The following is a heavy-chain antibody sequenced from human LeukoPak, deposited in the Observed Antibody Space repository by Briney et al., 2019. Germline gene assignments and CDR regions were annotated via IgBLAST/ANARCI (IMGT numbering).Heavy chain of an antibody. D-gene: IGHD3-10*01. Sequence: GGSLRLSCAASAFTFSSYAMSWVRQAPGKGLEWVSAISGSGGSTYYADSVKGRFTISRDNSKNTLYLQMNSLRAEDTAVYYCANAHYYGLGSYYLGGDAFDIWGQGTMVTVSS. V-gene: IGHV3-23*01. CDR3: ANAHYYGLGSYYLGGDAFDI. J-gene: IGHJ3*02. CDR2: ISGSGGST. CDR1: AFTFSSYA.